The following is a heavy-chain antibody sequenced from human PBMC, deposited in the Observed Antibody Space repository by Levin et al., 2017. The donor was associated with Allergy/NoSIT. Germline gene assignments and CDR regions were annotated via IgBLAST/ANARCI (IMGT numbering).Heavy chain of an antibody. CDR1: GFTFGDYT. CDR3: AKDRTPDGVWPFDF. J-gene: IGHJ4*02. CDR2: IYGGGGRNT. D-gene: IGHD4-17*01. V-gene: IGHV3-23*01. Sequence: GGSLRLSCVASGFTFGDYTISWVRQAPGVGLEWVAGIYGGGGRNTFYADSVRGRFVISRDNSKNTVYLQMNSLRTEDTAVYYCAKDRTPDGVWPFDFWGQGTPVIVSS.